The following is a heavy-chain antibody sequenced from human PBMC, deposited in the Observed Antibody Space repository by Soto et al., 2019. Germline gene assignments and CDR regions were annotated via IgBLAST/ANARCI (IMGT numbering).Heavy chain of an antibody. Sequence: ASVKVSCKASGYTFTSYGISWVRQAPGQGLEWMGWISAYNGNTNYAQKLQGRVTMTTDTSTSTAYMELRSLRSDDTAVYYCAGWTYYYDSSGFSPWGQGTLVT. CDR2: ISAYNGNT. V-gene: IGHV1-18*01. CDR3: AGWTYYYDSSGFSP. J-gene: IGHJ5*02. D-gene: IGHD3-22*01. CDR1: GYTFTSYG.